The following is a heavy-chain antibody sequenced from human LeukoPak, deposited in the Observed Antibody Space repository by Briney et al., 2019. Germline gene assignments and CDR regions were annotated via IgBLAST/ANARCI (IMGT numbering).Heavy chain of an antibody. J-gene: IGHJ4*02. D-gene: IGHD1-26*01. Sequence: GGSLRLSCAASGFTFSTYWMTWVRLAPGKGLEWVANVNRDGSAKYYVDSVRGRFTISRDNAKNSLYLQMNSLRAEDTALYYCARDVMGPTLLDSWGQGTLVTVSS. CDR3: ARDVMGPTLLDS. CDR2: VNRDGSAK. CDR1: GFTFSTYW. V-gene: IGHV3-7*04.